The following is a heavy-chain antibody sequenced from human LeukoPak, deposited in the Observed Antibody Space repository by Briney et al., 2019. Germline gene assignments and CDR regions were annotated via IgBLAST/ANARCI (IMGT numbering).Heavy chain of an antibody. CDR1: GGSISSYY. V-gene: IGHV4-59*01. CDR3: ARLAYSSGWYISGY. J-gene: IGHJ4*02. D-gene: IGHD6-19*01. Sequence: PSETLSLTCTVSGGSISSYYWSWIRQPPGKGLEWIGYIYYSGTTNYNPSLRSRVTISIDTSKKHFFLKLKSVTAADTAVYYCARLAYSSGWYISGYWGQGTLVTVSS. CDR2: IYYSGTT.